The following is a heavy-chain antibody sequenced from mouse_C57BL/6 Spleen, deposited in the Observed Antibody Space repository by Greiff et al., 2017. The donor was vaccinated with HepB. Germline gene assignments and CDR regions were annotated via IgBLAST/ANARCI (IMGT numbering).Heavy chain of an antibody. CDR1: GFNIKNTY. D-gene: IGHD1-1*01. V-gene: IGHV14-3*01. Sequence: EVKVVESVAELVRPGASVKLSCTASGFNIKNTYMHWVKQRPEQGLEWIGRIDPANGNTKYAPKFQGKATITADTSSNTAYLQLSSLTSEDTAIYDCARDGSSPYWYFDVWGTGTTVTVSS. J-gene: IGHJ1*03. CDR2: IDPANGNT. CDR3: ARDGSSPYWYFDV.